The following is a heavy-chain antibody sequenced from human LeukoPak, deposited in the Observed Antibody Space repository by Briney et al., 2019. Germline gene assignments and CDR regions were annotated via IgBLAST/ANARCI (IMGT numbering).Heavy chain of an antibody. D-gene: IGHD2-2*02. CDR1: GGSFSGYY. V-gene: IGHV4-34*01. J-gene: IGHJ4*02. CDR2: INHSGST. Sequence: SETLSLTCAVYGGSFSGYYWSWIRQPPGKGLEWIGEINHSGSTNYNPSLKSRVTISVDTSKNQFSLKLSSVTAADTAVYYCARGGGMRYCSTSCYTFDYWGQGTLVTVSS. CDR3: ARGGGMRYCSTSCYTFDY.